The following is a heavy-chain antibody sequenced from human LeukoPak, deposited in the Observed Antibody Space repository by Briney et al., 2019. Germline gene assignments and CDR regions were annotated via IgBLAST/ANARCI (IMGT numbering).Heavy chain of an antibody. CDR3: AKPEDRYSSPDD. V-gene: IGHV3-23*01. J-gene: IGHJ4*02. Sequence: GGSLRLSCAASGFTFSSYAMNWVRQAPGKGLEWVSVISGSGGSTNYADSVKGRFTISRDNSKNTLYLQMNSLRAEDTAVYYCAKPEDRYSSPDDWGQGTLVTVSS. D-gene: IGHD6-13*01. CDR2: ISGSGGST. CDR1: GFTFSSYA.